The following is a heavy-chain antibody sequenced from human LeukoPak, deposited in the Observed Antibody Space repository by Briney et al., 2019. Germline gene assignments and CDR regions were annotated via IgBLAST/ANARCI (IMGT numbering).Heavy chain of an antibody. D-gene: IGHD3-16*01. CDR3: ARVLGRIDAFDI. V-gene: IGHV4-31*03. Sequence: NASQTLSLTCTVSGGSISSGGYYWSWLRQHPGKGLEWIGYIYYSGSTYYNPSLKSRFTISVDTSKNQFSLKLSSVTAADTAVYYCARVLGRIDAFDIWGQGTMVTVSS. CDR1: GGSISSGGYY. J-gene: IGHJ3*02. CDR2: IYYSGST.